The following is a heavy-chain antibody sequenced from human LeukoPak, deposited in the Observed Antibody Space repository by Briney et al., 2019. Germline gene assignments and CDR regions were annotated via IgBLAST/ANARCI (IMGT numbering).Heavy chain of an antibody. CDR2: ISSSGSTI. D-gene: IGHD3-9*01. CDR1: GFTFSSYE. V-gene: IGHV3-48*03. J-gene: IGHJ6*02. CDR3: ARENGDILTGYNYYYGMDV. Sequence: GGSLRLSCAASGFTFSSYEMKWVRQAPGKGLEWVSYISSSGSTIYYADSVKGRFTISRDNAKNSLYLQMNSLRAEDTAVYYCARENGDILTGYNYYYGMDVWGQGTTVTVSS.